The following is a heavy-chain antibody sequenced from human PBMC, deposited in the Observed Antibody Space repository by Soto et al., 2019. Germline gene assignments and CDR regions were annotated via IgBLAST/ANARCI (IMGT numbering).Heavy chain of an antibody. CDR1: GGSISTSNW. Sequence: SETLSLTCVVSGGSISTSNWWNFVRQTPGRGLEWIGQVLHTGPTNYNPSLTTRVTISLDKSKNQFSLELTSVTAADTALYFCARSDYGDSNSQFFDYWGRGALVTVSS. CDR2: VLHTGPT. V-gene: IGHV4-4*02. J-gene: IGHJ4*02. CDR3: ARSDYGDSNSQFFDY. D-gene: IGHD4-17*01.